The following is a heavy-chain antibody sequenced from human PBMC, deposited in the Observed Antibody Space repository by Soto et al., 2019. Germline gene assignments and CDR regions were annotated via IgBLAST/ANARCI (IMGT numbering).Heavy chain of an antibody. D-gene: IGHD3-3*01. J-gene: IGHJ4*02. CDR1: GFTFSSYA. Sequence: EVQLLESGGALVQPGGSLRLSCAASGFTFSSYAMSWVRQAPGKGLEWVSVISGSGDSAYYADSVKGRFTISRDKSKNTRYLPMSSLRAEDTAVYYCAKAAQCLEWSLGNYWCQGTLVTVSS. CDR2: ISGSGDSA. V-gene: IGHV3-23*01. CDR3: AKAAQCLEWSLGNY.